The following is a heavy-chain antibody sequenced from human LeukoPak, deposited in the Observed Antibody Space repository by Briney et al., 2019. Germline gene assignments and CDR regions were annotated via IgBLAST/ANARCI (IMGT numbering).Heavy chain of an antibody. CDR2: INHSGST. CDR1: GGSFSGYY. V-gene: IGHV4-34*01. D-gene: IGHD6-6*01. CDR3: ARGFPSSSRWFDP. J-gene: IGHJ5*02. Sequence: SETLSLTCAVYGGSFSGYYWSWIRQPPGKGLEWIGEINHSGSTSYNPSLKSRVTISVDTSNNQFSLKLHSVTAADTAVYYCARGFPSSSRWFDPWGQGTLVTVSS.